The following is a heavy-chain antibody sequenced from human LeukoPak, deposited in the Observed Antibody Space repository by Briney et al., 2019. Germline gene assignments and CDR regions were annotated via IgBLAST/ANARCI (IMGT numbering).Heavy chain of an antibody. CDR2: INSDGSST. D-gene: IGHD6-19*01. J-gene: IGHJ4*02. CDR1: GLTFTSNW. V-gene: IGHV3-74*01. Sequence: GGSLRLSCAASGLTFTSNWMHWVRQAPGKGLVWASLINSDGSSTTYADSVKGRFTISRDNAKNSLYLQMNSLRDEDTAVYYCARDLIAVAGLGDYWGQGTLVTVSS. CDR3: ARDLIAVAGLGDY.